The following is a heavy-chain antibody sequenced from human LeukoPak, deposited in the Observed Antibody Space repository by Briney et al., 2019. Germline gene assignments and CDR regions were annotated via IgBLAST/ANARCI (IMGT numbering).Heavy chain of an antibody. V-gene: IGHV3-21*01. J-gene: IGHJ4*02. CDR2: ISSSSSYI. CDR1: GFTFSAYN. Sequence: GGSLRLSCAASGFTFSAYNMNWVRQAPGKGLEWVSSISSSSSYIYYADSVKGRFTISRDNAKNSLYLQMNSLRAEDTAVYYCARDPGITAAGSPVAGYWGQGTLVTVSS. CDR3: ARDPGITAAGSPVAGY. D-gene: IGHD6-13*01.